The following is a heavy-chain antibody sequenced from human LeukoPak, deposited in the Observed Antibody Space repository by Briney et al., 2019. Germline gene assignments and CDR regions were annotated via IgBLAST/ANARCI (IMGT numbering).Heavy chain of an antibody. Sequence: GAPVKVSCKASGYTFTNFGITWVRQGPGQGLEWMGWISGNNGNTNYAQKVQGRVTMTTDTSTSTAYMELRGLRSDDTAVYYCARAPYRSSSIYWGQGTLVTVSS. V-gene: IGHV1-18*01. CDR2: ISGNNGNT. CDR1: GYTFTNFG. J-gene: IGHJ4*02. D-gene: IGHD6-6*01. CDR3: ARAPYRSSSIY.